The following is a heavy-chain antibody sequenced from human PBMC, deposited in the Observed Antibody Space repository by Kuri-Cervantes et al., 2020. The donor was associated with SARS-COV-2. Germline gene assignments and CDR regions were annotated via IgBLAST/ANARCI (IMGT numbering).Heavy chain of an antibody. CDR1: GFTFSSYS. Sequence: GESLKISCAASGFTFSSYSMNWVRQAPGKGLEWVSYISSSGSTIYYADSVKGRFTISRDNAKNSLYLQMNSLRAEDTAVYYCARDRGFGDFDYWGQGTLVTVSS. CDR3: ARDRGFGDFDY. V-gene: IGHV3-48*04. D-gene: IGHD3-3*01. CDR2: ISSSGSTI. J-gene: IGHJ4*02.